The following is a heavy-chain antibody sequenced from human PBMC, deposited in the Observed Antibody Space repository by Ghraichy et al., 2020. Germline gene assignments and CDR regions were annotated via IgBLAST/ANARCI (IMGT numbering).Heavy chain of an antibody. V-gene: IGHV3-21*01. CDR1: GFTFSSYS. D-gene: IGHD2-21*02. J-gene: IGHJ4*02. CDR3: ARRVVTAIPGHFDY. Sequence: GESLNISCAASGFTFSSYSMDWVRQAPGKGLEWVSSISSSSSYIYYADSVKGRFTISRDNAKNSLYLQMNSLRAEDTAVYYCARRVVTAIPGHFDYWGQGTLVTVSS. CDR2: ISSSSSYI.